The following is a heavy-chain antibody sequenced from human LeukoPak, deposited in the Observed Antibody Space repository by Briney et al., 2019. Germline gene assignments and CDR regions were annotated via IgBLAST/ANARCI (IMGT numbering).Heavy chain of an antibody. CDR1: GGSISSYY. CDR3: ARTSTLYYDILTGYAFDI. Sequence: SETLSLTCTVSGGSISSYYWSWVRQPPGKGLEWIGYIYYSGSTNYNHSLKSRVTISVDTSKNQFSLKLTSVTAADTAVYYCARTSTLYYDILTGYAFDIWGQGTMVTVSS. CDR2: IYYSGST. D-gene: IGHD3-9*01. V-gene: IGHV4-59*01. J-gene: IGHJ3*02.